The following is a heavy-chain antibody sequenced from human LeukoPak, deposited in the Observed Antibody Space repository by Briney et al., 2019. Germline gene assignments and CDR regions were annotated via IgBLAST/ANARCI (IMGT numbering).Heavy chain of an antibody. Sequence: GGSLRLSCAASGFTFSSYAMSWVRQAPGKGLEWVSAISGSGGSIHYADSVKGRFTISRDNSKNTLYLQMNSLRAEDTAVYYCAKALLTYSSSSDYWGQGTLVTVSS. V-gene: IGHV3-23*01. CDR1: GFTFSSYA. D-gene: IGHD6-6*01. CDR3: AKALLTYSSSSDY. J-gene: IGHJ4*02. CDR2: ISGSGGSI.